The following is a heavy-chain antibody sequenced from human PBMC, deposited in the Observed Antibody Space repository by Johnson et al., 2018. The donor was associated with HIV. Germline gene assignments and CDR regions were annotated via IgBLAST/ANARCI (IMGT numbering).Heavy chain of an antibody. Sequence: QVQLVESGGGLVQPGGSLRLSCAASGFTFSSYGMHWVRQAPGKGLEWVAVISYDGSNKYYADSVKGRFTISRDNSKNTLFLQMDSLRADDTAVYYCAREGVSGSYYDAFDLWGQGTMVTVSS. CDR2: ISYDGSNK. CDR3: AREGVSGSYYDAFDL. CDR1: GFTFSSYG. D-gene: IGHD1-26*01. J-gene: IGHJ3*01. V-gene: IGHV3-30*03.